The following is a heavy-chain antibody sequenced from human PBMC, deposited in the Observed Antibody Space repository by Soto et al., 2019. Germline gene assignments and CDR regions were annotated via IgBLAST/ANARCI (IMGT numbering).Heavy chain of an antibody. V-gene: IGHV3-23*01. Sequence: LRLSCAASGFTFSSYAMTWVRQAPGKGLEWVSGISGSGDSTYFPDSVKGRFTISRDNSKNTLNLQMKSLRAEDTAVYYCVKDTPAWRQVWGYDYWGQGVQVTVSS. CDR1: GFTFSSYA. CDR2: ISGSGDST. J-gene: IGHJ4*02. CDR3: VKDTPAWRQVWGYDY. D-gene: IGHD7-27*01.